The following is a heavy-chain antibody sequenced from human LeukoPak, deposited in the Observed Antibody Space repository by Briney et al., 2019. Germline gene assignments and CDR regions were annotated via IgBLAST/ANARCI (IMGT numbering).Heavy chain of an antibody. CDR1: GGSFSGYY. CDR2: INHSGST. J-gene: IGHJ4*02. V-gene: IGHV4-34*01. Sequence: SETLSLTCAVYGGSFSGYYWSWIRQPPGKGLEWIGEINHSGSTNYNPSLKSRVTISVDTSKNQFSLKLSSVTAADTAVYYCARRGTTNYFDYWGQGTLVTVS. D-gene: IGHD1-7*01. CDR3: ARRGTTNYFDY.